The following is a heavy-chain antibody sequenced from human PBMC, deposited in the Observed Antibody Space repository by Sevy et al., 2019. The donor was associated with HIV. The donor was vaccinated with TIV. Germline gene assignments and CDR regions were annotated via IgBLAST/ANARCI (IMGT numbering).Heavy chain of an antibody. D-gene: IGHD2-2*01. CDR1: GFTVSSNY. Sequence: GGSLRLSCAASGFTVSSNYISWVRQAPGKGLEWVSVIYSGGSTDYADSVKGRFTISRGNFKNTRYLHMNSLRAEDTGVYYCARGVGYCSSTGCPSKDVLDIWGQGTMVTVSS. CDR2: IYSGGST. CDR3: ARGVGYCSSTGCPSKDVLDI. V-gene: IGHV3-53*01. J-gene: IGHJ3*02.